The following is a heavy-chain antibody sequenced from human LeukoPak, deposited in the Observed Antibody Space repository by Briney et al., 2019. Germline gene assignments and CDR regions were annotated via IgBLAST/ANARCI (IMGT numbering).Heavy chain of an antibody. CDR3: AKDPPPGDWGYFDY. CDR2: ISGSGGST. V-gene: IGHV3-23*01. D-gene: IGHD7-27*01. J-gene: IGHJ4*02. CDR1: GFTFSSYA. Sequence: GGSLRLSCAASGFTFSSYAMNWVRQAPGKGLEWVSGISGSGGSTYYADSVKGRFTISRDNSKNTLYLQMNSLRAEDTAVYYCAKDPPPGDWGYFDYWGQGTLVTVSS.